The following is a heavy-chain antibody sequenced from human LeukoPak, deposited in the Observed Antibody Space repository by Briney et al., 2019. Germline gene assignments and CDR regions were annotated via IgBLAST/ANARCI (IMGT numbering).Heavy chain of an antibody. Sequence: PSETLSLTCAVYGGSFSGYYWSWIRQPPGKGLEWIGEINHSGSTNYNPSLKSRVTISVDTSKNQFSLKLSSVTAADTAVYYCARGRGGSSLYYFDYWGQGTLVTVSS. D-gene: IGHD2-15*01. CDR1: GGSFSGYY. J-gene: IGHJ4*02. V-gene: IGHV4-34*01. CDR2: INHSGST. CDR3: ARGRGGSSLYYFDY.